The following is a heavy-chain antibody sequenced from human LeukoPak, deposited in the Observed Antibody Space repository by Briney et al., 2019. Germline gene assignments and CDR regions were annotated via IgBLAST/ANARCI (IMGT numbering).Heavy chain of an antibody. CDR3: ARAHEYYDSSGYYFGY. V-gene: IGHV1-2*02. Sequence: GASVKVSCKASVYTFTGYYMHWVRQAPGQGLEWMGWINPNSGGTNYAQKFQGRVTMTRDTSISTAYMELSRLRSDDTAVYYCARAHEYYDSSGYYFGYWGQGTLVTVSS. D-gene: IGHD3-22*01. CDR2: INPNSGGT. J-gene: IGHJ4*02. CDR1: VYTFTGYY.